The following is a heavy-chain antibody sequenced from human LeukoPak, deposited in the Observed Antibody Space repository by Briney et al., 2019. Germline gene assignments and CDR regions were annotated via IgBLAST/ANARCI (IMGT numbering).Heavy chain of an antibody. D-gene: IGHD6-19*01. Sequence: GGSLRLSCAASGFTFSSYAMSWVRQAPGKGLEWGSAISGSGGSTYYADSVKGRFTISRDNSKNTLYLQMNSLRAEDTAVYYCAKVYTAVAGHRWDYWGQGTLVTVSS. CDR3: AKVYTAVAGHRWDY. J-gene: IGHJ4*02. V-gene: IGHV3-23*01. CDR2: ISGSGGST. CDR1: GFTFSSYA.